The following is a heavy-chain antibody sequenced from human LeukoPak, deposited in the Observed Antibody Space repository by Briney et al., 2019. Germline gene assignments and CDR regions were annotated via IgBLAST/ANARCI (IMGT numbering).Heavy chain of an antibody. J-gene: IGHJ4*02. Sequence: PSQTLSLTCTVSGGSIRSDNYYWRWLRQAAGKGPEWIGRVYSSGSTNYNPSLKSRVTISIDTSKNQFSLMLSSVTAADTAVYYCARDTGDCTNGVCYVFDYWGQGTLVTVSS. V-gene: IGHV4-61*02. CDR2: VYSSGST. CDR1: GGSIRSDNYY. CDR3: ARDTGDCTNGVCYVFDY. D-gene: IGHD2-8*01.